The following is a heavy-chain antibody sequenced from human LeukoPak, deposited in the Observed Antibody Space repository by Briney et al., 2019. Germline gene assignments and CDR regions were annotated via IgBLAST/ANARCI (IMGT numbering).Heavy chain of an antibody. V-gene: IGHV3-23*01. CDR3: AKGNGDHAIHPAY. D-gene: IGHD4-17*01. CDR1: GFTFSNYA. CDR2: ISGSGGST. J-gene: IGHJ4*02. Sequence: PRGSLRLSCAPSGFTFSNYAMSWVRQAPGKGLEWVSAISGSGGSTYYADSVKGRFTISRDNSKNTLYLQMNSLRAEDTAVYYCAKGNGDHAIHPAYWGQGTLVTVSS.